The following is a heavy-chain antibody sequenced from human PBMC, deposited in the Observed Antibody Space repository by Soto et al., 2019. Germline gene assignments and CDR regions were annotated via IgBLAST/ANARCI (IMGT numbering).Heavy chain of an antibody. Sequence: VASVKVSCKASGYTFTGYYMHWLRQAPGQGLEWMGWINPNSGGTNYAQKFQGWVTMTRDTSISTAYMELSRLRSDDTAVYYCARDRGHSSGWDAFDIWGQGTMVTVSS. CDR2: INPNSGGT. CDR3: ARDRGHSSGWDAFDI. D-gene: IGHD6-19*01. CDR1: GYTFTGYY. V-gene: IGHV1-2*04. J-gene: IGHJ3*02.